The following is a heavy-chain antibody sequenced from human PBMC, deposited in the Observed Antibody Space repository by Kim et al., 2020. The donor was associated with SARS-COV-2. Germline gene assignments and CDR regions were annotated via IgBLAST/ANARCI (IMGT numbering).Heavy chain of an antibody. J-gene: IGHJ4*02. Sequence: SVKGRFTISRDNARNTLYLQMDSLAIEDTAMYYCAKDMERYSGSGTQASDYWGQGTLVTVPS. V-gene: IGHV3-33*06. D-gene: IGHD3-10*01. CDR3: AKDMERYSGSGTQASDY.